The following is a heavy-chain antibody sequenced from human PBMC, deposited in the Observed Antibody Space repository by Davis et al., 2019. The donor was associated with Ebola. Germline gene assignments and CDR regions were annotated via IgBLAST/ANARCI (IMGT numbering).Heavy chain of an antibody. CDR3: ASLRRTITGMDDGFDI. Sequence: PGGSLRLSCKDSGNSFTSHWIGWVRQMPGKGLEWMGLIYTGDSDTRYSPSFRGQVTISADKSTKTAFLQWSSLKASDTGIYYCASLRRTITGMDDGFDIWGQGTKVTVSS. CDR2: IYTGDSDT. CDR1: GNSFTSHW. D-gene: IGHD1-20*01. J-gene: IGHJ3*02. V-gene: IGHV5-51*01.